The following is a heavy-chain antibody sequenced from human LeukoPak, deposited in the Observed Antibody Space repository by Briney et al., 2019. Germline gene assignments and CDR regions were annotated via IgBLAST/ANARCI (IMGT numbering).Heavy chain of an antibody. V-gene: IGHV2-70*04. CDR3: ARTADGSHFDY. J-gene: IGHJ4*02. D-gene: IGHD5-24*01. CDR2: IDWDDDK. Sequence: SGPALVKPTQTLTLTRTFSGFSLSTNGMRVSWIRQPPGKALEWLARIDWDDDKFYSTSLKTRLTISKDTSKNLVVLIMTNMDPVDTATYYCARTADGSHFDYWGQGTLVTVSS. CDR1: GFSLSTNGMR.